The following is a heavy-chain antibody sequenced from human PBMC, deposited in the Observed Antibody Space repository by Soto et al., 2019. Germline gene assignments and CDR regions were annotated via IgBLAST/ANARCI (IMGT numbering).Heavy chain of an antibody. CDR1: GGSLSGGGGY. D-gene: IGHD6-6*01. CDR3: AREGIAARPLSYGMDV. J-gene: IGHJ6*02. Sequence: ASETLCVRWSVAGGSLSGGGGYWRWIRPPPGKGLEWIGYIYYSGSTYYNPSLKSRVTISVDTSKNQFSLKLSSVTAADTAVYYCAREGIAARPLSYGMDVWGQGTTVTVSS. CDR2: IYYSGST. V-gene: IGHV4-30-4*01.